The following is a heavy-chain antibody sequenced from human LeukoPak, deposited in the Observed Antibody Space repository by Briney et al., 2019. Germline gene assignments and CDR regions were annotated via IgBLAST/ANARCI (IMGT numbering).Heavy chain of an antibody. V-gene: IGHV3-20*04. CDR1: GFTFDDYG. CDR2: INWNGGST. Sequence: PGGSLRLSCAASGFTFDDYGMSWVRQAPGKGLEWVSGINWNGGSTGYADSVKGRFTISRDNAKNSLYLQMNSLRAEDTALYYCARVPEGAGLLWFGELSDYYYMDVWGKGTTVTVSS. D-gene: IGHD3-10*01. CDR3: ARVPEGAGLLWFGELSDYYYMDV. J-gene: IGHJ6*03.